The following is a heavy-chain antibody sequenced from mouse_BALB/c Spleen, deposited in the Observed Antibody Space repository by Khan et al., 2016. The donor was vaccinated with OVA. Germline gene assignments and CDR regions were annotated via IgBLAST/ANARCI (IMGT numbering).Heavy chain of an antibody. J-gene: IGHJ2*01. CDR1: GYTFTDYA. Sequence: QVQLKQSGPELVRPGVSVKISCKGSGYTFTDYAMYWVKQSHAKSLEWIGLISTYSGNTNYNQKFKGKATMTVDKSSSTAYMELARLTSEDSAIXYWARPAYDGYYDYWGQGTTLTVSS. CDR2: ISTYSGNT. CDR3: ARPAYDGYYDY. D-gene: IGHD2-3*01. V-gene: IGHV1S137*01.